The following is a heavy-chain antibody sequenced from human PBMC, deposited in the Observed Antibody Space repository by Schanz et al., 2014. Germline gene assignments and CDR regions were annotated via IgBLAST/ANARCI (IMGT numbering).Heavy chain of an antibody. J-gene: IGHJ4*02. V-gene: IGHV3-21*01. CDR2: ISSSGSYI. Sequence: VQLLQFGGGLVQPGGSLRLSCAVSGFTVSSNHMNWVRQAPGKGLEWVSSISSSGSYIHYADSVKGRFTISRDNAKNTLYLQMNRLRAEDTAVYYCARVHHYDPSGWGYFDYWGQGALVTVSS. CDR1: GFTVSSNH. CDR3: ARVHHYDPSGWGYFDY. D-gene: IGHD3-22*01.